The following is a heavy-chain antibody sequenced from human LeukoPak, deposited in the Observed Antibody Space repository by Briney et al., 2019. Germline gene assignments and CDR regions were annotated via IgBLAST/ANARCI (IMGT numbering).Heavy chain of an antibody. D-gene: IGHD3-3*01. CDR3: ARLLRFLEWLPGDYYMDV. V-gene: IGHV4-59*12. J-gene: IGHJ6*03. CDR2: IYYSGST. Sequence: PSETLSLTCTVSGGSISSYYWSWIRQPPGKGLEWIGYIYYSGSTNYNPSLKSRVTISVDTSKKQFSLKLSSVTAADTAVYYCARLLRFLEWLPGDYYMDVWGKGTTVTVSS. CDR1: GGSISSYY.